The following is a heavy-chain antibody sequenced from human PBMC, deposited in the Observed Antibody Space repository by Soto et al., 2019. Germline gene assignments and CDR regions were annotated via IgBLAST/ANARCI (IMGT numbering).Heavy chain of an antibody. CDR2: INHSGSP. V-gene: IGHV4-34*01. D-gene: IGHD4-17*01. Sequence: SETLSLICAVYGGSFSGYYWSWIRQPPGKGLEWIGEINHSGSPNYNPSLKSRVTISVDTSKNQFSLKLSSVTAADTTVYYCARDPRPYLRTSGPHYFDYWGQGTLVTVSS. CDR1: GGSFSGYY. J-gene: IGHJ4*02. CDR3: ARDPRPYLRTSGPHYFDY.